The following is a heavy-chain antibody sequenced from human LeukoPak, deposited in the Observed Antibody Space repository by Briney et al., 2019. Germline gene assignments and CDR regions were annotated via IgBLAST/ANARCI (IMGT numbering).Heavy chain of an antibody. J-gene: IGHJ5*02. D-gene: IGHD3-22*01. CDR1: GYTFTSYA. V-gene: IGHV1-3*01. CDR3: ARETYYYDSSGYYRTNWFDP. Sequence: ASVKVSCKASGYTFTSYAMHWVRQAPGQRLEWMGWISAGNGNTKYSQKIQGRVTITRDTSASTAYMELSSLRSEDTAVYYCARETYYYDSSGYYRTNWFDPWGQGTLVTVSS. CDR2: ISAGNGNT.